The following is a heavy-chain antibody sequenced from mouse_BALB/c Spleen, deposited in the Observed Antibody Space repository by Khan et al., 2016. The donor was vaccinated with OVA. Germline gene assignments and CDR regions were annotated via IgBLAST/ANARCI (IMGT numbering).Heavy chain of an antibody. CDR3: ARGNYYGYYFDY. CDR1: GYSITSGDA. V-gene: IGHV3-2*02. Sequence: EVQLQESGPGLVKPSQSLSLTCTVTGYSITSGDAWNWIRQFPGNKLEWMGYISYSGVTSYTPSLKSRISITRDTSKNHFFLQLNSVTTEDTATYYCARGNYYGYYFDYWGQGTTLTVSS. D-gene: IGHD1-1*01. J-gene: IGHJ2*01. CDR2: ISYSGVT.